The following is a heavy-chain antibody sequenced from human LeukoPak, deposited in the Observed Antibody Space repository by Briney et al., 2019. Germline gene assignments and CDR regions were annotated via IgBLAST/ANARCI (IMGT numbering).Heavy chain of an antibody. D-gene: IGHD2-15*01. Sequence: SETLSLTCTVSGGSINNYYWSWIRQPPGKGLEWIGYVYYSGSPSYNPSLKGRVAISADTSKNQFSLQLSSVTAADTAVYYCARRTVVVVVVHHWYFDLWGRGTLVTVSS. V-gene: IGHV4-59*08. J-gene: IGHJ2*01. CDR2: VYYSGSP. CDR1: GGSINNYY. CDR3: ARRTVVVVVVHHWYFDL.